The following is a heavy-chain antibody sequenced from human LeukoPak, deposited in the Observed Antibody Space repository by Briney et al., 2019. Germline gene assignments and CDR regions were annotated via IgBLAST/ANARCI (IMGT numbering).Heavy chain of an antibody. Sequence: GGSLRLSCVASGFTFRNYMSWVRQAPGKGLEWVSGISGSGDRTYYADSVKGRFTISRDNSKNTLYLQMNSLRAEDTAVYYCAKERLNPSRYFDSWGQGTLVTVSS. V-gene: IGHV3-23*01. CDR2: ISGSGDRT. D-gene: IGHD3-22*01. J-gene: IGHJ4*02. CDR3: AKERLNPSRYFDS. CDR1: GFTFRNY.